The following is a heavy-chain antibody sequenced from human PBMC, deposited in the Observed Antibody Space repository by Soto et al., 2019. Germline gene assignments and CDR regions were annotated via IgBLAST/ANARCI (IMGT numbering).Heavy chain of an antibody. D-gene: IGHD6-6*01. J-gene: IGHJ6*02. CDR1: GYTFTSYG. V-gene: IGHV1-18*01. CDR2: ISAYNGNT. CDR3: ARARSSVSRYYYYGMDV. Sequence: QVQLVQSGAEVKKPGASVKVSCKASGYTFTSYGISWVRQAPGQGLEWMGWISAYNGNTNYAQKLQGRVTMTTDTSTSTAYMELRSLRSDDTAVYYCARARSSVSRYYYYGMDVWGQGTTVTVSS.